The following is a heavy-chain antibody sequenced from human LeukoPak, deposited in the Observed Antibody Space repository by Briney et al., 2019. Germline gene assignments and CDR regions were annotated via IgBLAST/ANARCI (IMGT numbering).Heavy chain of an antibody. Sequence: SETLSLTCTVSGGSISSSSYYWGWIRQPPGTGLEWIGSIYYSGSTYYNPSLKSRVTISVDTSKNQFSLKLNSVTAADTAVYYCARGGYYGSGNDFRFDPWGQGTLVTVSS. CDR2: IYYSGST. CDR1: GGSISSSSYY. J-gene: IGHJ5*02. CDR3: ARGGYYGSGNDFRFDP. V-gene: IGHV4-39*07. D-gene: IGHD3-10*01.